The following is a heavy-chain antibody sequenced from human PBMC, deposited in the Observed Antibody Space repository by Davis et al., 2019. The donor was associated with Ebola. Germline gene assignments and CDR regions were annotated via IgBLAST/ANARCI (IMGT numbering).Heavy chain of an antibody. V-gene: IGHV4-61*09. D-gene: IGHD2-15*01. CDR3: ARGRVVVAAIMFYYYYGMDV. CDR2: IYTSGST. CDR1: GGSISSGSYY. Sequence: PSETLSLTCTVSGGSISSGSYYWSWIRQPAGKGLEWIGHIYTSGSTNYNPSLKSRVTIAVDTSKNQFSLKRSSVTAADTAVYYCARGRVVVAAIMFYYYYGMDVWGQGTTVTVSS. J-gene: IGHJ6*02.